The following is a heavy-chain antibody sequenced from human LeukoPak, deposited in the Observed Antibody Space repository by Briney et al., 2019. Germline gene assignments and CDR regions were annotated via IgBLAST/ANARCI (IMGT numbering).Heavy chain of an antibody. CDR3: AKDSSGWYISAIDY. V-gene: IGHV3-9*01. Sequence: GGSLRLSCAASGFTFDDYAMHWVRQAPGKGLEWVSGISWNSGSIGYADSVKGRFTISRDNAKNSLYLQMNSLRAEDTALYYCAKDSSGWYISAIDYWGRGTLVTVSS. D-gene: IGHD6-19*01. J-gene: IGHJ4*02. CDR2: ISWNSGSI. CDR1: GFTFDDYA.